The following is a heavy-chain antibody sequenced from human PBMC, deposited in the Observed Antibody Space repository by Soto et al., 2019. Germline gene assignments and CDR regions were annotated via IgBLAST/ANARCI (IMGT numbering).Heavy chain of an antibody. D-gene: IGHD3-10*01. V-gene: IGHV1-69*01. CDR3: ARGLWFGELAGERYYYYCGMDV. J-gene: IGHJ6*02. Sequence: QVQLVQSGAEVKKPGSSVKVSCKASGGTFSSYAISWVRQAPGQGLEWMGGIIAIFGTANYAQKFQGRVTITADECTITAYMELSGLRSEDTAVYYCARGLWFGELAGERYYYYCGMDVWGQGPTVTVSS. CDR1: GGTFSSYA. CDR2: IIAIFGTA.